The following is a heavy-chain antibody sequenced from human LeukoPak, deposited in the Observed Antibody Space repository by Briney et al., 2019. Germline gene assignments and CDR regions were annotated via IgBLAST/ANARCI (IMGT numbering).Heavy chain of an antibody. V-gene: IGHV4-59*01. CDR1: GGSISGSY. J-gene: IGHJ4*02. CDR2: MYNSGST. CDR3: ARGIESYGDYGY. Sequence: TTSETLSPTCTVSGGSISGSYWSWLRQPPGKGLEWIAYMYNSGSTNYNPSLKSRVTISIDTSKNQFSLKLSSLTAADTAIYYCARGIESYGDYGYWGQGILVTVSS. D-gene: IGHD4-17*01.